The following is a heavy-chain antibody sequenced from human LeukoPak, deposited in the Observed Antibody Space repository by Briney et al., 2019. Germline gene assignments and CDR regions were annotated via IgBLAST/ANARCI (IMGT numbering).Heavy chain of an antibody. D-gene: IGHD3-10*01. CDR2: INTNTGNP. V-gene: IGHV7-4-1*02. J-gene: IGHJ6*02. CDR3: ARDWDRYYNGSGSPPAVMDV. CDR1: GYTFTSYA. Sequence: ASVKVSCKASGYTFTSYAMNWVRQAPGQGLEWMGWINTNTGNPTYAQGFTGRFVFSLDTSVSTAYLQISSLKAEDTAVYYCARDWDRYYNGSGSPPAVMDVWGQGTTVTVSS.